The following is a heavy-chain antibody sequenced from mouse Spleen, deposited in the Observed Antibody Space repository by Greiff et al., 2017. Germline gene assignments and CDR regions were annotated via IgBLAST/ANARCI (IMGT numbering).Heavy chain of an antibody. CDR1: GFTFSDYG. CDR2: ISNLAYSI. Sequence: DVQLVEPGGGLVKPGGSLKLSCAASGFTFSDYGMAWVRQAPGKGPEWVAFISNLAYSIYYADTVTGRFTISRENAKNTLYLEMSSLRSEDTAMYYCARRREYWYFDVWGAGTTVTVSS. CDR3: ARRREYWYFDV. V-gene: IGHV5-15*04. J-gene: IGHJ1*01.